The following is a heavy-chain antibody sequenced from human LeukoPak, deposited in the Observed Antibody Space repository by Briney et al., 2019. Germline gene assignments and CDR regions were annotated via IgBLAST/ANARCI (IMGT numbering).Heavy chain of an antibody. CDR1: GYTFTSYA. Sequence: GASVKVSCKASGYTFTSYAITWVRQAPGQGLEWMGWISAYNGNTNYAQKLQGRVTMTTDTSTSTAYMELRSLRSDDTAVYYCARFRRTTTVTDFDYWGQGTLVTVSS. V-gene: IGHV1-18*01. CDR3: ARFRRTTTVTDFDY. J-gene: IGHJ4*02. D-gene: IGHD4-17*01. CDR2: ISAYNGNT.